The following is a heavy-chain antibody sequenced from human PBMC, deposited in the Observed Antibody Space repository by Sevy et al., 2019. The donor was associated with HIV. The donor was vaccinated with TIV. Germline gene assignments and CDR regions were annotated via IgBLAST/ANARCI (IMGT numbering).Heavy chain of an antibody. Sequence: SETLSLTCTVSGGSITDKKYYWAWIRQPPGKGLEWIGSISYGGSTYYNPSLQSRVTLSVDTCKNQFSLNLSSVTAEDTAKYYCARRVAAAGQGNEYFQHWGRGTLVTVSS. V-gene: IGHV4-39*01. CDR1: GGSITDKKYY. CDR3: ARRVAAAGQGNEYFQH. J-gene: IGHJ1*01. D-gene: IGHD6-13*01. CDR2: ISYGGST.